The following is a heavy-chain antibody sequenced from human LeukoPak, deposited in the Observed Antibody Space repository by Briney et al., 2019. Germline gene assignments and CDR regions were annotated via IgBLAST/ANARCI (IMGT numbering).Heavy chain of an antibody. CDR1: GDSISSSSYY. CDR2: MYCSGST. Sequence: PSETLSLTCTVSGDSISSSSYYWGWIRQPPGKGLEWIGSMYCSGSTYYNPSLKSRVTISVDTSKNQYSLRLSSVTAADTALYYCVRYCTGDSCFPFDYWGPGTLVTVSS. D-gene: IGHD2-15*01. V-gene: IGHV4-39*01. CDR3: VRYCTGDSCFPFDY. J-gene: IGHJ4*02.